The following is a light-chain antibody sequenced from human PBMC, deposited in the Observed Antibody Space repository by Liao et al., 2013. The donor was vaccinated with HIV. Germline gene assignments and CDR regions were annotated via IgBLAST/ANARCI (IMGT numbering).Light chain of an antibody. Sequence: SYELTQPPSVSVSPGQTASVTCFGDKLGDKYVSWIQQRPGQSPVLVIYRDTKRPSGIPDRFSGSNSGNTATLTISGTQTMDEADYYCQAWDSNSWVFGGGTELTVL. CDR2: RDT. V-gene: IGLV3-1*01. J-gene: IGLJ3*02. CDR3: QAWDSNSWV. CDR1: KLGDKY.